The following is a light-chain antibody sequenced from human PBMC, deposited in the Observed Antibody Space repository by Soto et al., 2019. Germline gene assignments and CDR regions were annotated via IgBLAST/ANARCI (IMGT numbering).Light chain of an antibody. CDR2: DVS. V-gene: IGKV3-15*01. J-gene: IGKJ1*01. CDR1: QSVSSN. CDR3: QRTNIWPWT. Sequence: EIVMTQSPATLSVSPGERATLSCRASQSVSSNLAWYQQKPGQAPRLLIYDVSTRATGIPARFRGSGSGTEFTLTISGLQSEDFAVYYRQRTNIWPWTFGQGTKVEMK.